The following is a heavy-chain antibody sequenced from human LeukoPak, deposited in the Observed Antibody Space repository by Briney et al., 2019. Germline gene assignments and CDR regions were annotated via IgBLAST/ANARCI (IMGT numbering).Heavy chain of an antibody. Sequence: GGSLRLSCAASGFTFSSYWMSWVRQAPGKGLEWVANIKQDGSEKYYVDSVKGRFTISRDNAKNSLYLQMNSLRAEDTAVYYCARQYHDILTGPAFPFNYWGQGTLVTVSS. J-gene: IGHJ4*02. V-gene: IGHV3-7*01. CDR2: IKQDGSEK. D-gene: IGHD3-9*01. CDR3: ARQYHDILTGPAFPFNY. CDR1: GFTFSSYW.